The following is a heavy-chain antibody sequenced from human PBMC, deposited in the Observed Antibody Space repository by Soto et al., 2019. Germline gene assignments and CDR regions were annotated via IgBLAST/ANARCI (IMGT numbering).Heavy chain of an antibody. Sequence: ASVKVSCKASGGSLSNYGISWVRQAPGQGLEWMGGIIPVFGTANFAQKFQGRATITADESTSIVYMDVTSLRSEDTAVYYCARGDATKIVVTTYYAMDVWGQGTTVTVSS. CDR3: ARGDATKIVVTTYYAMDV. J-gene: IGHJ6*02. CDR1: GGSLSNYG. CDR2: IIPVFGTA. V-gene: IGHV1-69*13. D-gene: IGHD3-9*01.